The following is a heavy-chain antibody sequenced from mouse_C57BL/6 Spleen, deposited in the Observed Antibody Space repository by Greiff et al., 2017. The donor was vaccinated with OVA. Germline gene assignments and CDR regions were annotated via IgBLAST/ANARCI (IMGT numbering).Heavy chain of an antibody. D-gene: IGHD4-1*01. CDR3: LGGTLYYAMDY. CDR2: ISDGGSYT. J-gene: IGHJ4*01. V-gene: IGHV5-4*01. CDR1: GFTFSSYA. Sequence: EVQLQESGGGLVKPGGSLKLSCAASGFTFSSYAMSWVRQTPEKRLEWVATISDGGSYTYYPDNVKGRFTISRDNAKNNLYLQMSHLKSEDTAMYYCLGGTLYYAMDYWGQGTSVTVSS.